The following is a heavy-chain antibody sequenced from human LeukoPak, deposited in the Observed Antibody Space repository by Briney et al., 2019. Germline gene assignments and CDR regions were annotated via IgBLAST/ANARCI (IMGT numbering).Heavy chain of an antibody. CDR3: AKDQSDYAGYYFDY. CDR2: ISYDGSNK. V-gene: IGHV3-30*18. CDR1: EFTFSSYA. J-gene: IGHJ4*02. Sequence: PGRSLRLSCAASEFTFSSYAMHWVRQAPGKGLEWVSIISYDGSNKFYADSVKGRFTISRDNSKNTLFLQMDSLRAEDTAVYYCAKDQSDYAGYYFDYWGQGTLVTVSS. D-gene: IGHD4-17*01.